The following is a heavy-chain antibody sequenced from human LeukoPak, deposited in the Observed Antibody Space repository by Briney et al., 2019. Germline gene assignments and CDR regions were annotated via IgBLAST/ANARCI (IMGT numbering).Heavy chain of an antibody. D-gene: IGHD1-20*01. CDR3: ARDSGITGTTGAIDY. CDR1: GYTFTSYY. V-gene: IGHV1-2*06. CDR2: INANSGGT. Sequence: ASVKVSCKASGYTFTSYYMHWVRQAPGQGLEWMGRINANSGGTNYAQQFQGRVTMTRDTSITTAYMELSRLRSDDTAVCYCARDSGITGTTGAIDYWGQGTLVTVSS. J-gene: IGHJ4*02.